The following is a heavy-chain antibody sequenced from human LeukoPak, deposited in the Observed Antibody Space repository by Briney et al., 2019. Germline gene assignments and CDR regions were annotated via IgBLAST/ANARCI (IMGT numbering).Heavy chain of an antibody. V-gene: IGHV3-64D*06. D-gene: IGHD4-17*01. CDR3: VKALTTVTTAFDY. J-gene: IGHJ4*02. CDR1: GFTFSSYA. CDR2: ISSNGGST. Sequence: GGSLRLSCSASGFTFSSYAMHWVRQAPGKGLEYVSAISSNGGSTYYADSVKGRFTISRDNSKNTLDLQMSSLRAEDTAVYYCVKALTTVTTAFDYWGQGTLVTVSS.